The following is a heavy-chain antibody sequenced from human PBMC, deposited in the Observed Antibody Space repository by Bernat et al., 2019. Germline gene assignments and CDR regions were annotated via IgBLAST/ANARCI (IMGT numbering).Heavy chain of an antibody. V-gene: IGHV3-30*18. CDR3: AKDQGDYGDYFFDY. D-gene: IGHD4-17*01. J-gene: IGHJ4*02. Sequence: QVQLVESGGGVVQPGRSLRLSCAASGFTFSSYGMHWVRQAPGKGLEWVAVISYDGSNKYYADSVKGRFTISRDNSKNTLCLQMNSLRAEDTAVYYCAKDQGDYGDYFFDYWGQGTLVTVSS. CDR1: GFTFSSYG. CDR2: ISYDGSNK.